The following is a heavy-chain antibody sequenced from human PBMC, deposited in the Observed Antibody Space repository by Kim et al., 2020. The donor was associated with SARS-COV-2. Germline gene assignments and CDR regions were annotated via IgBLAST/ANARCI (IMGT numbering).Heavy chain of an antibody. J-gene: IGHJ3*02. Sequence: GGSLRLSCAASGFTVSSNYMSWVRQAPGKGLEWVSVIYSGGSTYYADSVKGRFTISRDNSKNTLYLQMNSLRAEDTAVYYCARDPEGAEGPGTFDIWGQGTMVTVSS. CDR3: ARDPEGAEGPGTFDI. D-gene: IGHD3-16*01. CDR2: IYSGGST. CDR1: GFTVSSNY. V-gene: IGHV3-53*01.